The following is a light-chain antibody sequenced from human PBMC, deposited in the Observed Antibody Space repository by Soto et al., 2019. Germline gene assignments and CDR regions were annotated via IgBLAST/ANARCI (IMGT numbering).Light chain of an antibody. J-gene: IGKJ1*01. CDR2: DAY. Sequence: EVVLTQSPVTLSLSPGERSTLSCRASQSFRGLLAWYQQKPGQAPRLLIYDAYNRATGIPPRFSGSGSGTDFTLTISSLQPDDFATYYCQQYNSYSVPFGQGTKVDIK. CDR1: QSFRGL. CDR3: QQYNSYSVP. V-gene: IGKV3-11*01.